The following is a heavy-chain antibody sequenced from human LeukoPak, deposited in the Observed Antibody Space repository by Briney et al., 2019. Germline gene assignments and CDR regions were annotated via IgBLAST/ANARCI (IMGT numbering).Heavy chain of an antibody. CDR2: IYYGSSN. J-gene: IGHJ3*01. CDR1: GGSISSSSYY. V-gene: IGHV4-39*01. Sequence: PSETLSLTCTVAGGSISSSSYYWGWLRQPPGKGVEWIGSIYYGSSNYYNPSPKSRVTISVDTSKNQVSLKIASVTAAGTAVYFCARRNVGGYDFDVWGRGTMVSVSS. CDR3: ARRNVGGYDFDV. D-gene: IGHD5-12*01.